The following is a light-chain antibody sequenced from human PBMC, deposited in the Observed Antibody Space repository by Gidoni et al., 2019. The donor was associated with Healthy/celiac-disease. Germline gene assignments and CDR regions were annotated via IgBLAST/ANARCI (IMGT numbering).Light chain of an antibody. CDR3: SSYTSSSTNV. CDR1: SSDVGGYNY. Sequence: QSALTQPASVSRSPGQSITISCTGTSSDVGGYNYVSWYQQHPGKAPKLMIYEVSNRPSGVSNRFSGSKSGNTASLTISGLQAEDEADYYCSSYTSSSTNVFGTGTKVTVL. V-gene: IGLV2-14*01. J-gene: IGLJ1*01. CDR2: EVS.